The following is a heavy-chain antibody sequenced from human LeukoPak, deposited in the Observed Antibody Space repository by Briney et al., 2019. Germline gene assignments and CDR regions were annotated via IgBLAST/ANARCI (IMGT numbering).Heavy chain of an antibody. D-gene: IGHD6-13*01. CDR2: IYTSGST. CDR3: ARDWGIAAAATV. J-gene: IGHJ3*01. CDR1: GGSISSYY. V-gene: IGHV4-4*07. Sequence: SETLSLTCTVSGGSISSYYWSWIRQAAGKGLEWIGRIYTSGSTTYNPSLKSRVTMSVDTSKNQFSLKLSSVTAADTAVYYCARDWGIAAAATVWGQGTMVTVSS.